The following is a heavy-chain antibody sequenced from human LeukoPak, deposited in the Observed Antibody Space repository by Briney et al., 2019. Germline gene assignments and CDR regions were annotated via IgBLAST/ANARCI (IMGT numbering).Heavy chain of an antibody. D-gene: IGHD6-19*01. J-gene: IGHJ4*02. CDR3: AKDVVGQQWPENY. Sequence: GGSLRLSCAASGFTFSSYEMNWVRQAPGKGLEWVSYISSSGSTIYYADSVKGRFTISRDNAKNSLYLQMNSLRAEDTAVYFCAKDVVGQQWPENYWGQGTLVTVSS. CDR1: GFTFSSYE. V-gene: IGHV3-48*03. CDR2: ISSSGSTI.